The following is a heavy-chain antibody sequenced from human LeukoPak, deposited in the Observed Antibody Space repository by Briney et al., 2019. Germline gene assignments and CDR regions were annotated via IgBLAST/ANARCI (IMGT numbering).Heavy chain of an antibody. CDR1: GGSFSGYY. Sequence: SETLSLTCAVYGGSFSGYYWSWIRQPPGKGLEWIGEINHSGSTNYNPSLKSRVTISVDTSKNQFSLKLSSVTAADTAVYYCARDVVGGGNFDYWGQGTLVTVSS. CDR2: INHSGST. J-gene: IGHJ4*02. CDR3: ARDVVGGGNFDY. V-gene: IGHV4-34*01. D-gene: IGHD1-26*01.